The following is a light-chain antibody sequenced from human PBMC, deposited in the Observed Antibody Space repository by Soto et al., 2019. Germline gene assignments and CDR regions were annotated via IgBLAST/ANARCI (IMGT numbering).Light chain of an antibody. CDR1: QSVSATY. J-gene: IGKJ4*01. Sequence: IVLTQSPGTLSLSPGERATLSCRASQSVSATYLAWYQQKPGQAPRLLIYAASSRATGVPDRFSGSGSGTDFTLTISRLEPEDFAVYYCQHYVTSPLTFGGGTKVDIK. V-gene: IGKV3-20*01. CDR3: QHYVTSPLT. CDR2: AAS.